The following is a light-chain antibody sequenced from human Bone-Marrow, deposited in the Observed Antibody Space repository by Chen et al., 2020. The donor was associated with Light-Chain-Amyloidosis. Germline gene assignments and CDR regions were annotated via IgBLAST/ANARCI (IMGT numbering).Light chain of an antibody. V-gene: IGLV3-25*03. CDR2: RDT. CDR1: DLPTKY. J-gene: IGLJ2*01. Sequence: SYELTQPPSVSVSPGQTARITCSGDDLPTKYAYWYQQKPGQAPVLVIHRDTERPSGISERFSDSLSGTTATVTISGGQADNEADYHCQSADSSGTYEVIFGGGTKLTVL. CDR3: QSADSSGTYEVI.